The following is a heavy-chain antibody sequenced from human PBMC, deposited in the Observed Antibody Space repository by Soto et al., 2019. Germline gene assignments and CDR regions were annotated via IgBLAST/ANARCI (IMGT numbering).Heavy chain of an antibody. CDR2: ISYDGSNK. CDR3: AKDPWFGDLFSDYYYYYGMDV. CDR1: GFTFSSYG. D-gene: IGHD3-10*01. J-gene: IGHJ6*02. Sequence: QVQLVESGGGVVQPGRSLRLSCAASGFTFSSYGMHWVRQAPGKGLEWVAVISYDGSNKYYADSVKGRFTISRDNSKNTLYLQMNSLRAEHTAVYYCAKDPWFGDLFSDYYYYYGMDVWGQGTTVTVSS. V-gene: IGHV3-30*18.